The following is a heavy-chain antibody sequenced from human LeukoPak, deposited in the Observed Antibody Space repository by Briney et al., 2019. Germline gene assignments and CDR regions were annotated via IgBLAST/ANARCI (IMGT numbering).Heavy chain of an antibody. CDR2: IYTSGST. J-gene: IGHJ5*02. Sequence: PSETLSLTCTVSGGSISSYYWSWIRQPPGKGLEWIGYIYTSGSTNYNPSLKSRVTISVDTSKNQFSLKLSSVTAADTAVYYCVRMYGNFVWFDPWGQGTLVTVSS. CDR1: GGSISSYY. V-gene: IGHV4-4*09. CDR3: VRMYGNFVWFDP. D-gene: IGHD2-8*01.